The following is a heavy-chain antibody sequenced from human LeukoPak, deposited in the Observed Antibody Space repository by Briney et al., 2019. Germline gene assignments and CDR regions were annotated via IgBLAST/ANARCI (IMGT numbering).Heavy chain of an antibody. CDR3: ARGWSSSGWSIYYGMDA. CDR1: GYTFTSYD. CDR2: MNPNSGNT. Sequence: ASVKVSCKASGYTFTSYDINWVRQATGQGLEWMGWMNPNSGNTGYAQKFQGRVTMSRNTSISTAYMELSSLRSEDTAVYYCARGWSSSGWSIYYGMDAWAKGPRSPSP. V-gene: IGHV1-8*01. J-gene: IGHJ6*02. D-gene: IGHD6-19*01.